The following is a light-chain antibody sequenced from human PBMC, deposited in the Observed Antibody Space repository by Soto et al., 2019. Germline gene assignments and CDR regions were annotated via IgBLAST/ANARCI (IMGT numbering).Light chain of an antibody. CDR1: RDISKS. J-gene: IGKJ5*01. Sequence: DIHMTQSPSSVSASVGYMLTITCRASRDISKSLDWYQQTPGKAPKLLLRGASSLHRGVPSRFRGGGEGTELTITISSMKNEDFATYYCQQANNFPITFGQGTRLEIK. V-gene: IGKV1-12*01. CDR3: QQANNFPIT. CDR2: GAS.